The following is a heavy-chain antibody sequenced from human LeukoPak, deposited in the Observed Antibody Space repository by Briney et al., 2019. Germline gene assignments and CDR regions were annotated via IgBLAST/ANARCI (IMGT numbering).Heavy chain of an antibody. CDR3: ARGAFGVLLSAFDI. Sequence: SETLSLTCTVSGYSINNNYYWDWIRQPPGKGLEWIGNIYHSGSTYSNPSLKSRVIISVDTSKNQFSLKLSSVTAADTAVYWCARGAFGVLLSAFDIWGQGTMVTVSS. V-gene: IGHV4-38-2*02. CDR2: IYHSGST. J-gene: IGHJ3*02. D-gene: IGHD3-3*01. CDR1: GYSINNNYY.